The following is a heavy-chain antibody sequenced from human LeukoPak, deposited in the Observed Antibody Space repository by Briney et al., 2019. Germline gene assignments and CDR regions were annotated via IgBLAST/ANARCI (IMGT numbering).Heavy chain of an antibody. D-gene: IGHD3-9*01. CDR2: ILPGNSDT. Sequence: ESLKISCKGSGYSFSNYWIGWVCQMPGKGLEWVGIILPGNSDTRYSPSFQGQVTMSADKSISTAYLQWSSLKAADTAMYYCARQYYDILTDPNYFDSWGQGTLVTVSS. CDR3: ARQYYDILTDPNYFDS. V-gene: IGHV5-51*01. J-gene: IGHJ4*02. CDR1: GYSFSNYW.